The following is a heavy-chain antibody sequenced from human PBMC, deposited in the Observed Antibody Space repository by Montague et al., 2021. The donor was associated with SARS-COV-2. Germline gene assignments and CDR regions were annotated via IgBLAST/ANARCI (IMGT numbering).Heavy chain of an antibody. CDR3: AKDRGYYGSGGYFEY. D-gene: IGHD3-10*01. V-gene: IGHV3-9*01. Sequence: SLRLSCAASGFTFHDYALHWVRQVPGKGLEWVSGISWNSGSIGYGDSVKGRFTTSRDNAKNSLYLQMNSLRAEDTALYYCAKDRGYYGSGGYFEYWGQGTLATASS. J-gene: IGHJ4*02. CDR2: ISWNSGSI. CDR1: GFTFHDYA.